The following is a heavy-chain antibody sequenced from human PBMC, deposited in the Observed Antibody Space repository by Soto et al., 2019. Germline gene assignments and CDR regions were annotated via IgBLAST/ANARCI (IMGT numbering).Heavy chain of an antibody. Sequence: PGESLKISCKTSGYTFTTYWVGWVRQRPGEGLEWMGIIYPSDSDTRYSPSFQGHVMFSVDKSLETAYLEWSSLKTSDTAVYFCARRAGGMVPFDYWGQGTQVTVSS. CDR3: ARRAGGMVPFDY. D-gene: IGHD3-16*01. V-gene: IGHV5-51*01. CDR2: IYPSDSDT. CDR1: GYTFTTYW. J-gene: IGHJ4*02.